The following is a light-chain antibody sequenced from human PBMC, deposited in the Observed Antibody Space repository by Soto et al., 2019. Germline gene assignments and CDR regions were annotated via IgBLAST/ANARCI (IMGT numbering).Light chain of an antibody. V-gene: IGKV3D-15*01. CDR2: GAS. J-gene: IGKJ2*01. CDR3: QQYSDWFT. CDR1: QRVSGN. Sequence: EILMTQSPATLSVSPGETATLSCRASQRVSGNLAWYQHKPGQAPRLLIYGASNRATGIPVRFSGSGSETDFTLPISSLQSEDFAVYYCQQYSDWFTFGQGTTLEIK.